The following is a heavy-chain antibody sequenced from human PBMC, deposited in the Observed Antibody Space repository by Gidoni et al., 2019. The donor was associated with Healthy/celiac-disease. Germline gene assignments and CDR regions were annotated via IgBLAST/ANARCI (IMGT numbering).Heavy chain of an antibody. CDR2: IRWNSGSI. D-gene: IGHD1-1*01. V-gene: IGHV3-9*01. CDR3: AKDMNWNGRAFDI. CDR1: GFTFDDYA. Sequence: GFTFDDYAMHWARQAPGKGLEWVSGIRWNSGSIGYADSVKGRFTISRDNAKNSLYMQMNSLRAEDTALYYCAKDMNWNGRAFDIWGQGTMVTVSS. J-gene: IGHJ3*02.